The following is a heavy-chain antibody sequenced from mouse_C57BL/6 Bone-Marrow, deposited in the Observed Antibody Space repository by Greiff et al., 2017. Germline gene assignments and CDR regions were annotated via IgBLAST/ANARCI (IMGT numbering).Heavy chain of an antibody. D-gene: IGHD3-3*01. CDR1: GYTFTNYW. Sequence: QVQLQQSGAELVRPGTSVKMSCKASGYTFTNYWIGWAKQRPGHGLEWIGDIYPGGGYTNYNEKFKGKATLTADKSSRTAYMQFSSLTSEDSAIYYGARRAGSYAMDYWGQGTSVTVSS. CDR2: IYPGGGYT. V-gene: IGHV1-63*01. J-gene: IGHJ4*01. CDR3: ARRAGSYAMDY.